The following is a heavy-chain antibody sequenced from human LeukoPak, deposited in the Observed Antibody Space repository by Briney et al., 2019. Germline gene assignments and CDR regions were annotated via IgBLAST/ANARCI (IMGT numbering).Heavy chain of an antibody. CDR3: ARVPIRRHYESTGYYYEDP. D-gene: IGHD3-22*01. J-gene: IGHJ5*02. Sequence: ASVKVSCKASGYTFNGYYIHWVRQAPGQGLEWMGWINPNSGGANYAQKFQGRVTMTRDTSISTAYMELSRLRSDDTAVYYCARVPIRRHYESTGYYYEDPWGQGTLVTVSS. CDR1: GYTFNGYY. CDR2: INPNSGGA. V-gene: IGHV1-2*02.